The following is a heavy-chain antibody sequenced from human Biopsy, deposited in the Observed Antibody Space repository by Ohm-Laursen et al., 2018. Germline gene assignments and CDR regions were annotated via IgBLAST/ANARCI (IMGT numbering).Heavy chain of an antibody. CDR3: ARGRRTSGWPYFAN. V-gene: IGHV4-61*01. J-gene: IGHJ4*02. CDR1: CGFPSNGSEN. CDR2: FYSGGNT. Sequence: SGTPSLPCIFSCGFPSNGSENWGWVRQPPGQGVGYIGFFYSGGNTNYKPSLQNRVTMSVDTSKNQFSLKLSSVIAADTAVYYCARGRRTSGWPYFANWGQGTLVIVSS. D-gene: IGHD6-19*01.